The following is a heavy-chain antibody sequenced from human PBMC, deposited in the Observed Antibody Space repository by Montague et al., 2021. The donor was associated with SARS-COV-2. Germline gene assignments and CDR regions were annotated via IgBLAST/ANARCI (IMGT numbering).Heavy chain of an antibody. V-gene: IGHV4-34*10. CDR2: VHHTGST. CDR3: ARVQNTCFIATCVNYLEF. CDR1: GESFSGYY. D-gene: IGHD3-16*02. J-gene: IGHJ4*02. Sequence: SETLSLTCEVYGESFSGYYWSWIRQSPGKGLEWIGYVHHTGSTEYNPSLKTRVTLSLDTPRNHFSLKLRSVTAADTAVYYCARVQNTCFIATCVNYLEFWGQGALVTVSS.